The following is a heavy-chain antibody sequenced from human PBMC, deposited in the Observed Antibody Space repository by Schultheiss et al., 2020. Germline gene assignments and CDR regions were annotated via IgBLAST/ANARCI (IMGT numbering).Heavy chain of an antibody. CDR3: ARRKAYYGSGRVYYYGMDV. V-gene: IGHV4-39*01. Sequence: SETLSLTCTVSGASISSGSWYWGWIRQPPEKGLEWIGSIYYSGSTYYNPSLKSRLTISVDTSKNQFSLKLSSVTAADTAVYYCARRKAYYGSGRVYYYGMDVWGQGTTVTVSS. CDR1: GASISSGSWY. J-gene: IGHJ6*02. CDR2: IYYSGST. D-gene: IGHD3-10*01.